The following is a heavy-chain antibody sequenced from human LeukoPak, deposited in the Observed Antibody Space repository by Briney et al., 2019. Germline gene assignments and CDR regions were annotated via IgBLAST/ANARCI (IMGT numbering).Heavy chain of an antibody. D-gene: IGHD5-12*01. CDR2: IYYSGST. CDR1: GGSISSYY. CDR3: ARLPDEWLAYMDV. J-gene: IGHJ6*03. V-gene: IGHV4-59*01. Sequence: SETLSLTCTVSGGSISSYYWSWIRQPPGKGLEWIGYIYYSGSTNCNPSLKSRVTISVDTSKNQFSLKLSSVTAADTAVYYCARLPDEWLAYMDVWGKGTTVTISS.